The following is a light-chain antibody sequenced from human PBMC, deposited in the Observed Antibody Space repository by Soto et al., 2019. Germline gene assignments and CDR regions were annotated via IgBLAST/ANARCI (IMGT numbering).Light chain of an antibody. J-gene: IGLJ3*02. CDR2: DVS. V-gene: IGLV2-11*01. Sequence: QSVLTQPRSVSGSPGQSVTISCTGTSSDVGGYNFVSGYQQYPGKAPKLIIYDVSKRPSGVPDRFSGSKSGNTASLTISGLQAEDEADYYCCSYAGTYTLWVFGGGTKLTVL. CDR3: CSYAGTYTLWV. CDR1: SSDVGGYNF.